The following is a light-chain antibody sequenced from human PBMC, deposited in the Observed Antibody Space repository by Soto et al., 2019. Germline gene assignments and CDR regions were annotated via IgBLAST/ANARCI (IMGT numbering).Light chain of an antibody. J-gene: IGKJ2*01. CDR1: QSISNN. CDR3: QQTNRIPYT. CDR2: SAS. Sequence: DIQMTQSPPSLSASVGDRVTISCRASQSISNNLNWYQQKPGKAPNLLIFSASNLQSGVPSRFTGSGSGTEFALTISSLQPEDFATYFCQQTNRIPYTFGQGTKVEI. V-gene: IGKV1-39*01.